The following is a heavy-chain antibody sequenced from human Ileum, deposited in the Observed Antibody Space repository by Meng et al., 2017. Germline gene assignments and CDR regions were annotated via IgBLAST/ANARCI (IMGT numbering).Heavy chain of an antibody. D-gene: IGHD7-27*01. V-gene: IGHV4-61*08. CDR1: GGSVSTSDYQ. J-gene: IGHJ4*02. Sequence: QGQLQQSGPGLVRPSETLSLICTVSGGSVSTSDYQWGWIRQPPGKGLEWIGYAGTNYNPSLKSRVTISVDTSKRQFSLKLTSVTAADTAVYYCARDHWGSLDYWGQGSLVTVSS. CDR3: ARDHWGSLDY. CDR2: AGT.